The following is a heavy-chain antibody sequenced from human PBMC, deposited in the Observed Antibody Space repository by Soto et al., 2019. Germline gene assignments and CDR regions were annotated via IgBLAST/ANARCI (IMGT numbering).Heavy chain of an antibody. CDR3: ASTGYCSSWYFRHRDY. CDR1: GGSISSSSYY. D-gene: IGHD6-13*01. J-gene: IGHJ4*02. CDR2: IYYSGST. Sequence: QLQLQESGPGLVKPSETLSLTCTVSGGSISSSSYYWDWIRQPPGKGLEWIGSIYYSGSTYYNPSLKSRVTVSVDTSKNRFSLKLSAVTAADTTVYYCASTGYCSSWYFRHRDYWGQGTLVTVSS. V-gene: IGHV4-39*01.